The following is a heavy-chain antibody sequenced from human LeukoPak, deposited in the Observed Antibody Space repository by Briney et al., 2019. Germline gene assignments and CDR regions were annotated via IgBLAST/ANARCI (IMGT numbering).Heavy chain of an antibody. Sequence: GASVKVSCKASGYTFSDYYVHWVRQAPGQGLEWMGWISGYNGNTNYAQKFQGRVTMTTDTSTSTAYMELRSLRSDDTAVYFCARETAGYSSSYWFDPWGQGTLVTVSS. CDR2: ISGYNGNT. D-gene: IGHD6-6*01. CDR3: ARETAGYSSSYWFDP. CDR1: GYTFSDYY. V-gene: IGHV1-18*04. J-gene: IGHJ5*02.